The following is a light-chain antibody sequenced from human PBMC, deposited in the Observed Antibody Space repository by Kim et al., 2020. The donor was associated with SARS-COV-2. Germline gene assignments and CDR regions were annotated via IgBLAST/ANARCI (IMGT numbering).Light chain of an antibody. V-gene: IGLV3-21*04. J-gene: IGLJ2*01. CDR2: YES. CDR3: RVWDSSSNHVV. CDR1: NNGGKD. Sequence: APARPASSTCGGGNNGGKDVHWYQQKQGHAPLLVIYYESDRPSGITERCSGANNGGTATMTITRVDAGDDAAYYCRVWDSSSNHVVFGGGTKLTVL.